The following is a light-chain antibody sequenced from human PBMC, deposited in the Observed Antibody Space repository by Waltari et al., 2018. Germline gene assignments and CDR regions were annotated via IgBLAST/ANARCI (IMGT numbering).Light chain of an antibody. CDR3: QQYGTSPT. V-gene: IGKV3-20*01. CDR1: QSVGSSF. Sequence: EIVLTQSPGTLSLSPGERATLSCRASQSVGSSFLAWYQQKPAQAPRPLMYGASSRATGIPDRFSGSGSGTDFTLTISRLEPEDFAVYYCQQYGTSPTFGQGTRLDIK. J-gene: IGKJ5*01. CDR2: GAS.